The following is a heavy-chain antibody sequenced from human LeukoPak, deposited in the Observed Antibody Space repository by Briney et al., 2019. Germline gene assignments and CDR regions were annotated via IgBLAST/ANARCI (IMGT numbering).Heavy chain of an antibody. Sequence: GRSLRLSCAASGFTFSSYGMHWVRQAPGRGLEWVAVISYDGNYKYYADSVKGRFTISRDNSKNTLFLQMNSLRTEDSAVYFCAKIAVAALEDDAFDIWGQGTTVTVSS. D-gene: IGHD6-19*01. CDR2: ISYDGNYK. V-gene: IGHV3-30*18. CDR1: GFTFSSYG. J-gene: IGHJ3*02. CDR3: AKIAVAALEDDAFDI.